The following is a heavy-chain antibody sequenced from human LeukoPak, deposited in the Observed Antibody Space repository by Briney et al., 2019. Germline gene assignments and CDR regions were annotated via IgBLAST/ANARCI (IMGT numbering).Heavy chain of an antibody. Sequence: SETLSLTCAVSGGSISSGGYSWSWIRQPPGKGLEWIGYIYHSGSTYYNPSLKSRVTISVDRSKNQFSLKLSSVTAADTAVYYCAGASASSGWGRQGWFDPWGQGTLVTVSS. CDR3: AGASASSGWGRQGWFDP. CDR1: GGSISSGGYS. D-gene: IGHD6-19*01. J-gene: IGHJ5*02. CDR2: IYHSGST. V-gene: IGHV4-30-2*01.